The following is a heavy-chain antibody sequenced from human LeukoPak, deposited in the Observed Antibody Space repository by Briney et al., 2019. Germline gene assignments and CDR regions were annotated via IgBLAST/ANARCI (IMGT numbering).Heavy chain of an antibody. D-gene: IGHD1-26*01. CDR2: IGGGGGST. V-gene: IGHV3-23*01. J-gene: IGHJ3*02. CDR3: ARDREDQTIYAFDM. CDR1: GFTFSSYG. Sequence: GGSLRLSCAASGFTFSSYGMSWVRQAPGKGLEWVSTIGGGGGSTYHADSVKGRFTISRDNSKNTLYLQMNNLRAEDTALYYCARDREDQTIYAFDMWGQGTMVTVSS.